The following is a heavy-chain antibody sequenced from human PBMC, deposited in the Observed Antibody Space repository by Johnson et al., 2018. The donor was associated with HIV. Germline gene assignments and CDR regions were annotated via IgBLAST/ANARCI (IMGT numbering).Heavy chain of an antibody. CDR1: GFPFSNAW. CDR2: LKSKVDGGTT. CDR3: TTGGDAFDI. V-gene: IGHV3-15*01. D-gene: IGHD3-16*01. Sequence: VQLVESGGGLVKPGGSLRLSCRASGFPFSNAWMNWVRQAPGRGLEWVGRLKSKVDGGTTDYAAPVKDRFTISRDDSKNTLYLQMSSLRTEDAAVYYCTTGGDAFDIWGQGTMVTVSS. J-gene: IGHJ3*02.